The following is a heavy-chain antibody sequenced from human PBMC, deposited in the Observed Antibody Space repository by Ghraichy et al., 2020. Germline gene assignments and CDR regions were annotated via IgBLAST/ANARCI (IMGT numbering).Heavy chain of an antibody. Sequence: GSLRLSCAASGFTFSSYDMHWVRQATGKSLEWVSAIGTAGDTYYPGSVKGRFTISRENAKNSLYLQMNSLRAGDTAVYYCARARDRYSSSWYGPDGMDVWGQGTTVTVSS. J-gene: IGHJ6*02. CDR1: GFTFSSYD. V-gene: IGHV3-13*01. D-gene: IGHD6-13*01. CDR2: IGTAGDT. CDR3: ARARDRYSSSWYGPDGMDV.